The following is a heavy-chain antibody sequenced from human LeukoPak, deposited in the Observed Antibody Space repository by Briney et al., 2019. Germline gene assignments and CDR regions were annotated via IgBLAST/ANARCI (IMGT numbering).Heavy chain of an antibody. V-gene: IGHV1-2*06. D-gene: IGHD5-12*01. CDR1: GYTFTSYG. CDR2: INPNSGGT. J-gene: IGHJ4*02. Sequence: ASVKVSCKASGYTFTSYGISWVRQAPGQGLEWMGRINPNSGGTNYAQKFQGRVTMTRDTSISTAYMELSRLRSDDTAVYYCARVRDYSGYDYYFDYWGQGTLVTVSS. CDR3: ARVRDYSGYDYYFDY.